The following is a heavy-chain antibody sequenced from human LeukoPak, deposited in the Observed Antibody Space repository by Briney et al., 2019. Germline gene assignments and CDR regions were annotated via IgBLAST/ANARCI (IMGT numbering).Heavy chain of an antibody. D-gene: IGHD6-13*01. Sequence: GGSLRLSCAASGFTFNKFAMSWVRQAPGKGLEWVSGIIENGGETYYADSVRGRFTISRDNSKNTLYLQMYSLRAEDTAVYYCAKDYEYNSNTWYFHWGRGTLVSVSS. CDR3: AKDYEYNSNTWYFH. CDR1: GFTFNKFA. V-gene: IGHV3-23*01. CDR2: IIENGGET. J-gene: IGHJ4*02.